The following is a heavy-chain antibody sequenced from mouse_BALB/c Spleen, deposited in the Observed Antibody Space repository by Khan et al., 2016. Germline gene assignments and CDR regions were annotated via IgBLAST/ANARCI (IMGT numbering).Heavy chain of an antibody. V-gene: IGHV3-2*02. CDR1: GYLITSDYA. D-gene: IGHD1-2*01. CDR3: ARTPTAYYAMDY. J-gene: IGHJ4*01. Sequence: EVQLQESGPGLVKPSQSLSLTCTVTGYLITSDYAWNWIRQFPGNKLEWMGYIIYSGSTRYYPSLKSRISVTRDTSKNQFFLQLNSVTTEDTATYYCARTPTAYYAMDYWGQGTSVTVSS. CDR2: IIYSGST.